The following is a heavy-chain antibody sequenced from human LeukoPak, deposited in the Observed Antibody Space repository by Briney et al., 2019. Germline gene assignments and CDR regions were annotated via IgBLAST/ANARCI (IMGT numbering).Heavy chain of an antibody. CDR1: GFTFSSYE. CDR2: ISNSGSTI. V-gene: IGHV3-48*03. J-gene: IGHJ4*02. Sequence: GGSLRLSCAASGFTFSSYEMNWVRQAPGKGLEWVSYISNSGSTIYYADSVKGRFIISRDNAKNSLYLQMNSLRAEDTAVYYCARKYCSSTSCLFDYWGQGTLVTVSS. D-gene: IGHD2-2*01. CDR3: ARKYCSSTSCLFDY.